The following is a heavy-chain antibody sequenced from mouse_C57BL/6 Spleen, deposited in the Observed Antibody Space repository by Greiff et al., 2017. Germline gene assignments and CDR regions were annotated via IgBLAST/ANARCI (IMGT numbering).Heavy chain of an antibody. D-gene: IGHD3-3*01. Sequence: QVQLQQPGAELVKPGASVKLSCKASGYTFTSYWMQWVKQRPGQGLEWIGEIDPSDSYTNYNQKFKGKATLTVDTSSSTAYMQLSSLTSEDSAVYYWARGGGRSFAYWGQGTLVTVSA. J-gene: IGHJ3*01. CDR1: GYTFTSYW. CDR2: IDPSDSYT. CDR3: ARGGGRSFAY. V-gene: IGHV1-50*01.